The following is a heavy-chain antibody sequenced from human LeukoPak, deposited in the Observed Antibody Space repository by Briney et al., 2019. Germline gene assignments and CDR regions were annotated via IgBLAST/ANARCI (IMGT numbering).Heavy chain of an antibody. V-gene: IGHV3-23*01. CDR3: ATKGVYNVVVVAAAAGDAFDI. CDR2: ISGSGGST. CDR1: GFTFSSYA. D-gene: IGHD2-15*01. Sequence: GASLRLSCAASGFTFSSYAMSWVRQDPGKGLEWVSAISGSGGSTYYADSVKGRFTISRDNSKNTLYLQMNSLRAEDTAVYYCATKGVYNVVVVAAAAGDAFDIWGQGTMVTVSS. J-gene: IGHJ3*02.